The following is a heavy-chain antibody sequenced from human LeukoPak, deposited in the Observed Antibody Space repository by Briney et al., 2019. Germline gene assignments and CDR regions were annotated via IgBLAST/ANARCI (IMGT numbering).Heavy chain of an antibody. J-gene: IGHJ4*02. CDR2: IYYSGST. D-gene: IGHD3-3*01. V-gene: IGHV4-59*01. CDR1: GGSISSYY. Sequence: PSETLSLTCTVSGGSISSYYWSWIRQPPGKGLEWIGYIYYSGSTNYNPSLKSRVTISVDTSKNQFSLKLSSVTAADTAVYYCARDEPFRDNNDFWSGASPVTLFDYWGQGTLVTVSS. CDR3: ARDEPFRDNNDFWSGASPVTLFDY.